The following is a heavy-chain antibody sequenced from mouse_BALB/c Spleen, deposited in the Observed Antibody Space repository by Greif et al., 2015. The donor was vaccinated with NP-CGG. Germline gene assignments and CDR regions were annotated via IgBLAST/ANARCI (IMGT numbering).Heavy chain of an antibody. CDR2: IWAGGGT. Sequence: VQLQQSGPGLVAPSQSLSITCTVSGFSLTSYGVHWVRQPPGKGLEWLGVIWAGGGTNYNSALMSRLSISKDNSKSQVFLKMNSLQTDDTAMYYCARERGDGYYFDYWGQGTTLTVSS. CDR1: GFSLTSYG. D-gene: IGHD2-3*01. CDR3: ARERGDGYYFDY. J-gene: IGHJ2*01. V-gene: IGHV2-9*02.